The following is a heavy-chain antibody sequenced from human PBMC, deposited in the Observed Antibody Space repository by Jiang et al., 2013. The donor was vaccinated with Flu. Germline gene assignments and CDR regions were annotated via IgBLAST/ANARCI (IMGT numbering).Heavy chain of an antibody. V-gene: IGHV2-70*19. D-gene: IGHD3-3*01. CDR1: GFSLSTRGMC. Sequence: VKPTQTLTLTCSFSGFSLSTRGMCVSWVRQPPGKALEWLALIDWADDKHYNTSLKTRLSISKDTSKNRVVLTMTNMDPVDTATYFCARNYDSLSPHYSPGFDIWGQGTMVTVSS. CDR3: ARNYDSLSPHYSPGFDI. J-gene: IGHJ3*02. CDR2: IDWADDK.